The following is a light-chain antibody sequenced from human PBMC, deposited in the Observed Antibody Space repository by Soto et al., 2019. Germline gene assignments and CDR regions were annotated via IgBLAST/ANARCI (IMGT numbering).Light chain of an antibody. V-gene: IGKV3-20*01. CDR1: QSVSNNY. Sequence: EIGLKKSPGTLSLSPGERATLSCRASQSVSNNYLAWYQQKPGQAPRLLIYDASSRATGIPDRFSGGGSGTDFTLTINSLQSEDFAVYYCQQYYTWPVTFGGGTKVDIK. J-gene: IGKJ4*01. CDR3: QQYYTWPVT. CDR2: DAS.